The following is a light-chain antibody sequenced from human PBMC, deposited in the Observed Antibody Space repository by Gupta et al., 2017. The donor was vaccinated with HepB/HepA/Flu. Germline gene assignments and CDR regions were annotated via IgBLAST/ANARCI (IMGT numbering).Light chain of an antibody. CDR1: SSNIGKNY. Sequence: QSALTQPPSLSAASGQRVTISCSGSSSNIGKNYVSWYQQFPGTAPKLLIYENDKRPSGIPDRFSGSKSGTSVTLGITGLQTGDEADYFCGTWDSSLSALVFGGGIKVTVL. J-gene: IGLJ2*01. V-gene: IGLV1-51*02. CDR2: END. CDR3: GTWDSSLSALV.